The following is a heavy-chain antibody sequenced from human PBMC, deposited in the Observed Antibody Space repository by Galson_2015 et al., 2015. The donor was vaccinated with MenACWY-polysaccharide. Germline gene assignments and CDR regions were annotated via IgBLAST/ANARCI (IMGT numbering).Heavy chain of an antibody. CDR1: GFTFTSYA. J-gene: IGHJ5*02. CDR3: AKDSTDFWSVAGRFDH. D-gene: IGHD3-3*01. V-gene: IGHV3-23*01. CDR2: IRSSGTNT. Sequence: SLRLSCAAFGFTFTSYAMSWVRQAPGKGLEWVSAIRSSGTNTYYADSVKGRFTISRDNSKNTLYLQMNSLRAEDTAVYYCAKDSTDFWSVAGRFDHWGQGILVTVSS.